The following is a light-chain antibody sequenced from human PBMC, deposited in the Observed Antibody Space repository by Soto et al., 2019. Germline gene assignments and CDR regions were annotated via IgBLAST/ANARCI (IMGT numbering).Light chain of an antibody. Sequence: DIQMTQSPSSLSASVGDRVTITCRASQSISSYLNWYQQKPGKVPKLLMYAASSLQSGVPSRFSGSGSGTDFTLTISSLQPEDFATYYCQQSYSTPRTFGQGTKVDI. CDR1: QSISSY. CDR3: QQSYSTPRT. V-gene: IGKV1-39*01. CDR2: AAS. J-gene: IGKJ1*01.